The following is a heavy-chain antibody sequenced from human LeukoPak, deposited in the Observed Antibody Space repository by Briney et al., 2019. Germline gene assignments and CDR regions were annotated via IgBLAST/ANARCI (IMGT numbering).Heavy chain of an antibody. CDR2: ISSSGSTI. CDR1: GFTFSSYE. J-gene: IGHJ3*02. Sequence: PGGSLRLSCAASGFTFSSYEINWVRQAPGKGLEWGSYISSSGSTIYYADSVKGRFTISRDNAKNSLYLQMNSLRAEDTAVYYCAREGDSSSWYSAFDIWGQGTMVTVSS. CDR3: AREGDSSSWYSAFDI. V-gene: IGHV3-48*03. D-gene: IGHD6-13*01.